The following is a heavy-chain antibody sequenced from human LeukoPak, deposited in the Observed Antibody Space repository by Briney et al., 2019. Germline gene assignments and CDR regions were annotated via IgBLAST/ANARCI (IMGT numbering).Heavy chain of an antibody. V-gene: IGHV1-69*05. CDR1: GGTFSSYA. CDR2: IIPIFGTA. J-gene: IGHJ4*02. D-gene: IGHD1-26*01. CDR3: ARDSQWELLPHFDY. Sequence: GASVKVSCKASGGTFSSYAISWVRQAPGQGLEWMGGIIPIFGTANYAQKFQGRVTITTDESTSTAYMELSSLRSEDTAVYYCARDSQWELLPHFDYWGQGTLVTVSS.